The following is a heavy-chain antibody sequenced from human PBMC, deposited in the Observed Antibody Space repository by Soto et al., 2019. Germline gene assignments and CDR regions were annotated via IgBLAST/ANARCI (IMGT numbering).Heavy chain of an antibody. Sequence: GGSLRLSCAASGFTFSSYWMHWVRQAPGKGLVWVSRINSDGSSTSYADSVKGRFTISRDNAKNTLYLEMNSLRVEDTAIYYCVRAPGPMYYAMDAWGQGTTVTVSS. D-gene: IGHD2-8*01. V-gene: IGHV3-74*01. CDR3: VRAPGPMYYAMDA. CDR2: INSDGSST. CDR1: GFTFSSYW. J-gene: IGHJ6*02.